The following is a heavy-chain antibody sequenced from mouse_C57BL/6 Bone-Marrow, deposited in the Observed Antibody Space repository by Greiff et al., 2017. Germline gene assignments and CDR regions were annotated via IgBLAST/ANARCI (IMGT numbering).Heavy chain of an antibody. V-gene: IGHV1-69*01. CDR3: AREGSSSYWYFDV. D-gene: IGHD1-1*01. CDR1: GYTFTSYW. Sequence: QVQLQQPGAELVMPGASVKLSCKASGYTFTSYWRHWVKQRPGQGLEWIGEIDPSDSYTNYNQKFKGKSTLTVDKSSSTAYMQLSSLTSEDSAVYYCAREGSSSYWYFDVWGTGTTVTVSS. CDR2: IDPSDSYT. J-gene: IGHJ1*03.